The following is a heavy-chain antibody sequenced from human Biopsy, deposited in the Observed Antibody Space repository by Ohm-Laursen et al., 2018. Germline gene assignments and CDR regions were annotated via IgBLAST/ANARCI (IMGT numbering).Heavy chain of an antibody. CDR2: ISPKSGDT. CDR3: AADINVWNVNY. CDR1: GFSFTGYY. Sequence: ASVKVSCKTSGFSFTGYYIHWVRQAPGQGLEWMGWISPKSGDTNYAHKFQGNITMTRDTSMSTAYMEMSRLRCDDTAVYYCAADINVWNVNYWGQGTQVTVSS. J-gene: IGHJ4*02. V-gene: IGHV1-2*02. D-gene: IGHD1-1*01.